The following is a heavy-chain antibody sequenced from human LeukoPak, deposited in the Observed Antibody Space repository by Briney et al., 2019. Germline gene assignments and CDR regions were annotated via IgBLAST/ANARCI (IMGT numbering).Heavy chain of an antibody. CDR3: AREIAVAGPYYYYYYMDV. J-gene: IGHJ6*03. D-gene: IGHD6-19*01. Sequence: ASVKVSCKASGYTFTGYYMHWVRQAPGQGLEWMGWINPNSGGTNYAQKFQGRVTMTRDTSISTAYMELSRLRSDDTAVYYCAREIAVAGPYYYYYYMDVWGKGTTVTISS. V-gene: IGHV1-2*02. CDR2: INPNSGGT. CDR1: GYTFTGYY.